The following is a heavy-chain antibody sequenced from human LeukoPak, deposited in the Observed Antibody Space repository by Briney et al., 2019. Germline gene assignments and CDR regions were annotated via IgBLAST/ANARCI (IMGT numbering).Heavy chain of an antibody. CDR1: GGSISSSSYY. Sequence: PSETLSLTCTVSGGSISSSSYYWGWIRQPPGKGLEWIGSIYYSGSTYYNPSLKSRVTISVDTSKNQFSLKLSSVTAADTAVYYCARDVYSSGWRMYYFDYWGQGTLVTVSS. CDR2: IYYSGST. J-gene: IGHJ4*02. V-gene: IGHV4-39*07. CDR3: ARDVYSSGWRMYYFDY. D-gene: IGHD6-19*01.